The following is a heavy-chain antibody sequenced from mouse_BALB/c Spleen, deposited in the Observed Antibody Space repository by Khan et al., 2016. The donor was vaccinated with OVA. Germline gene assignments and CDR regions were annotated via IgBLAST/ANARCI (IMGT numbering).Heavy chain of an antibody. CDR1: GLSLTGYG. CDR3: ARAYYGNYRETMDY. V-gene: IGHV2-6-7*01. J-gene: IGHJ4*01. D-gene: IGHD2-10*01. Sequence: VQLKESGPGLVAPSQNLSITCTVSGLSLTGYGVNWVRQPPGKGLEWLGMIWGDGSTDYNSALKSRLNLSKDNSKSQVFLKMNSLQTDDTARYYCARAYYGNYRETMDYWGQGTSVTVSS. CDR2: IWGDGST.